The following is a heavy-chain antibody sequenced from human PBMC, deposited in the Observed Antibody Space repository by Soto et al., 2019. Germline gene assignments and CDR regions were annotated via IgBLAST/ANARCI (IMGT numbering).Heavy chain of an antibody. Sequence: QVQLVESGGGVVQPGRSLRLSCAASGFTFSSYGMHWVRQAPGKGLEWVAVISYDGSNKYYADSVKGRFTISRDNSKNTLYLQMNSLRAEDTAVYYCAKIGGDSSSHYYYGMDVWGQGTTVTVSS. CDR3: AKIGGDSSSHYYYGMDV. V-gene: IGHV3-30*18. CDR2: ISYDGSNK. D-gene: IGHD6-13*01. CDR1: GFTFSSYG. J-gene: IGHJ6*02.